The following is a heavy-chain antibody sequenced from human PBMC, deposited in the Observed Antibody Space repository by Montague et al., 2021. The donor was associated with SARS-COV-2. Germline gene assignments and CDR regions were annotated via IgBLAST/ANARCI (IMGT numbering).Heavy chain of an antibody. CDR2: TYYRSKWYN. CDR1: GDSVSSTTAA. V-gene: IGHV6-1*01. D-gene: IGHD6-13*01. Sequence: CAISGDSVSSTTAAWNWIRQSPSRGLEWLGRTYYRSKWYNDYAVTVKSRISINADTSKSQFSLQLNSVTPEDTAVYYCARGISATNKWGQGTLVTVSP. CDR3: ARGISATNK. J-gene: IGHJ4*02.